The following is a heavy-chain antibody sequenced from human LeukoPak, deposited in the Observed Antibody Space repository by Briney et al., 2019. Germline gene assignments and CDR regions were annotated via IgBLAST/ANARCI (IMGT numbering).Heavy chain of an antibody. Sequence: GESLKISCKGSGYSFTSYWIGWVRQMPGKGLEWMGIIYPGDSDTGYSPSFQGQVTISADKSISTAYLQWSSLKASDTAMYYCARRASIAAAGTHFDYWGQGTLVTVSS. V-gene: IGHV5-51*01. CDR2: IYPGDSDT. CDR1: GYSFTSYW. J-gene: IGHJ4*02. D-gene: IGHD6-13*01. CDR3: ARRASIAAAGTHFDY.